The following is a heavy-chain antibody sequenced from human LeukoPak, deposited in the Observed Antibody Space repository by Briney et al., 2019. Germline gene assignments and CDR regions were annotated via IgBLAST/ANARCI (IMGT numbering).Heavy chain of an antibody. CDR2: IYYTGNT. J-gene: IGHJ5*02. D-gene: IGHD6-13*01. V-gene: IGHV4-39*01. Sequence: SETLSLTCTVSGVSISTRTYYWAWIRQPPGKGLEWFGSIYYTGNTNYNPSLKSRVTISVDTSKNQFSLKVTSVTAADTAVYYCARQGDTSSWYNWFDPWGQGTLVTVST. CDR3: ARQGDTSSWYNWFDP. CDR1: GVSISTRTYY.